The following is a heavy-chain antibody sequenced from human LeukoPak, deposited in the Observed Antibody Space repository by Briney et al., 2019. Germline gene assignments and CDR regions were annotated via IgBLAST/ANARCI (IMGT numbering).Heavy chain of an antibody. Sequence: QPGGSLRLSCAASGFTFSSYWMSWVRQAPGKGLEWVANIKQDGSEKYYVDSVKGRFTISRDNAKNSLYLQMNSLRAEDTAVYYCARNLYYDFWSGHTEFDYWGQGTLVTVSS. J-gene: IGHJ4*02. CDR1: GFTFSSYW. V-gene: IGHV3-7*01. D-gene: IGHD3-3*01. CDR3: ARNLYYDFWSGHTEFDY. CDR2: IKQDGSEK.